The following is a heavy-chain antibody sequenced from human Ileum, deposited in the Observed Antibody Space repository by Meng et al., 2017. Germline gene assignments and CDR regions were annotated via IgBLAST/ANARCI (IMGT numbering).Heavy chain of an antibody. CDR3: ARSSGTYYSWWFDP. V-gene: IGHV4-61*02. D-gene: IGHD3-10*01. CDR2: ISASGTT. Sequence: GQLTDSGPGLVSPSQTLSLPCIGSGYSLSSGPYYWSWIRQPAGEGLEWLGRISASGTTNYNTSLNNRVTISLDTSKNQFSLKLSSVTAADTAVYYCARSSGTYYSWWFDPWGQGTLVTVSS. J-gene: IGHJ5*02. CDR1: GYSLSSGPYY.